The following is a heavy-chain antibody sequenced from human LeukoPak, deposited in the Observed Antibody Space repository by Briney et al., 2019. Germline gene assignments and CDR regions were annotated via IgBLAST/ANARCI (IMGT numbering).Heavy chain of an antibody. CDR2: INPNSGGT. J-gene: IGHJ4*02. V-gene: IGHV1-2*02. D-gene: IGHD1-26*01. Sequence: ASVKVSCTASGYTFTGYYMHWVRLAPGQGLEWMGWINPNSGGTNYAQKFQGRVTMTRDTSISTAYMELSRLRSDDTAVYYCARSRRGNSGSYGYWGQGTLVTVSS. CDR3: ARSRRGNSGSYGY. CDR1: GYTFTGYY.